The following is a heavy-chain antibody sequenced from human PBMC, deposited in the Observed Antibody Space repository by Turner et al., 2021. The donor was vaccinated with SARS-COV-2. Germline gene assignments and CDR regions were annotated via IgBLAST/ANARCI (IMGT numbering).Heavy chain of an antibody. CDR3: ARGYSSGWYQRGAFDI. J-gene: IGHJ3*02. V-gene: IGHV3-53*01. D-gene: IGHD6-19*01. CDR1: GFTVSSNY. Sequence: EVQLLESGGGLIQPGGSLRLSCAAYGFTVSSNYMSWVRQAPGKGLEWLSVIYSGGSTYYAHSVKGRFTISRDNSKNPLYLQMNSLRAEDTAVYYCARGYSSGWYQRGAFDIWGQGTMVTVSS. CDR2: IYSGGST.